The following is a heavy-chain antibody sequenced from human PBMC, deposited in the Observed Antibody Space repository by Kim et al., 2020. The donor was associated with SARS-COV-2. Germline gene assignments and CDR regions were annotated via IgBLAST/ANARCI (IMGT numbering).Heavy chain of an antibody. CDR3: ARVCDSTSCYFFGDSYYGMDV. V-gene: IGHV4-4*02. CDR2: IYHSGST. Sequence: SETLSLTCAVSGGSISSSNWWSWVRQPPGKGLEWIGEIYHSGSTNYNPSLKSRVTISVDKSKNQFSLKLSSVTAADTAVYYCARVCDSTSCYFFGDSYYGMDVWGQGTTVTVSS. D-gene: IGHD2-2*01. CDR1: GGSISSSNW. J-gene: IGHJ6*02.